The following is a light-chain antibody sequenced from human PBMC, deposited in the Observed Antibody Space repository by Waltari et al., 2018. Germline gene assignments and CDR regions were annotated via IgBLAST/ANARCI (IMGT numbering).Light chain of an antibody. Sequence: SALTQPASVSGSPGQATTITCPGTSSDVGFYTLVSWDQQHPDKAPKLLFYEVIERPSGVSNRFSGSKSGNTASLTISGLQAEDEADYYCCSYVGRNIWVFGGGTKVTVL. J-gene: IGLJ3*02. CDR2: EVI. V-gene: IGLV2-23*02. CDR3: CSYVGRNIWV. CDR1: SSDVGFYTL.